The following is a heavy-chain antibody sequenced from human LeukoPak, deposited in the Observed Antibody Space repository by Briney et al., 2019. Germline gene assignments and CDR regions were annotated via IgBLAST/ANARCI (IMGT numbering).Heavy chain of an antibody. CDR2: IYTSGST. D-gene: IGHD4-11*01. V-gene: IGHV4-4*07. J-gene: IGHJ6*03. CDR3: ARALRNYEVLDYYYYYMDV. CDR1: SGSISSYY. Sequence: PSETLSLTCTVSSGSISSYYWSWIRQPAGKGLEWVGRIYTSGSTNYNPSLKSRVTMSVDTSKNQFSLKLSSVTAADTAVYYCARALRNYEVLDYYYYYMDVWGKGTTVTVSS.